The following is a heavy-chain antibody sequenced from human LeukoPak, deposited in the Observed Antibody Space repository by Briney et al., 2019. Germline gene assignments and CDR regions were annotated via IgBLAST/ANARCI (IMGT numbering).Heavy chain of an antibody. CDR3: TRRYSGSYPHAFDI. J-gene: IGHJ3*02. V-gene: IGHV3-73*01. Sequence: GGSLKLSCAASGFTFSGSAMHWVRQASGKGLEWVGRIRSKANSYATAYAASVKGRFTISRDDSKNTAYLQMNSPKTEDTAVYYCTRRYSGSYPHAFDIWGQGTMVTVSS. CDR1: GFTFSGSA. D-gene: IGHD1-26*01. CDR2: IRSKANSYAT.